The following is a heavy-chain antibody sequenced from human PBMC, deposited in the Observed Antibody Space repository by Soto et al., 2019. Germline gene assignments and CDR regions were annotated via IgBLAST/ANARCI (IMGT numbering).Heavy chain of an antibody. CDR3: ATDQADGWNYFDY. CDR1: GGSISSGGYS. D-gene: IGHD6-19*01. J-gene: IGHJ4*01. CDR2: IYHSGST. V-gene: IGHV4-30-2*01. Sequence: KPSETLSLTCAVSGGSISSGGYSWSWIRQPPGKGLEWIGYIYHSGSTYYNPSLKSRVTISVDRSKNQFSLKLSSVTAADTAVYYRATDQADGWNYFDYWGHGTLVTVSS.